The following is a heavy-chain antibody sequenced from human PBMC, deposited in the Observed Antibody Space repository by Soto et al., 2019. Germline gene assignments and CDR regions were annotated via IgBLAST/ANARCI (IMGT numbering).Heavy chain of an antibody. CDR2: TYYRSKWYN. D-gene: IGHD6-13*01. V-gene: IGHV6-1*01. CDR3: ARGDLAAAGTGYYYYYMDV. J-gene: IGHJ6*03. Sequence: KQSQTLSLTCAISGDSVSSNSAAWNWIRQSPSRGLEWLGRTYYRSKWYNDYAVSVKSRITINPDTSKNQFSLQLNSVTPEDTAVYYCARGDLAAAGTGYYYYYMDVWGKGTTVTVSS. CDR1: GDSVSSNSAA.